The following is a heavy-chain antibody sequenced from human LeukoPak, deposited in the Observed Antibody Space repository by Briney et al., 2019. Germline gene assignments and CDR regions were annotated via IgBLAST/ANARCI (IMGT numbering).Heavy chain of an antibody. D-gene: IGHD1-26*01. Sequence: GGSLRLSCAASGFRFSGYWMTWVRQAPGKGLEWVANIKGDGSETSYVTSVRGRFTISRDNAKNSLYLQMNNLRVEDTAVYYCARLSGSYYVSEPPDYWGQGTLVTVSS. CDR2: IKGDGSET. J-gene: IGHJ4*02. CDR3: ARLSGSYYVSEPPDY. V-gene: IGHV3-7*03. CDR1: GFRFSGYW.